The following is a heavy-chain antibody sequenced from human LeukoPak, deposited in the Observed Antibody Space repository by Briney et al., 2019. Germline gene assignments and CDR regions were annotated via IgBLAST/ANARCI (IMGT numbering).Heavy chain of an antibody. D-gene: IGHD3-10*01. CDR2: ISGSGGST. V-gene: IGHV3-23*01. CDR1: GFTFDDYG. J-gene: IGHJ5*02. CDR3: ATNRGTPGVP. Sequence: GGSLRLSCAASGFTFDDYGMSWVRQAPGKGLECVSAISGSGGSTYYADSVKGRFTISRDNSKNTLYLQMNSLRAEDTAVYYCATNRGTPGVPWGQGTLVTVSS.